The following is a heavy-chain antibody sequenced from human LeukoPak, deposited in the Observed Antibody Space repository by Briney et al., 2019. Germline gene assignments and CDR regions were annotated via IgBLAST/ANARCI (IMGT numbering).Heavy chain of an antibody. Sequence: SETLSLTHSLSGNSTDTGSYHLGWIRQPPGKGLEWFGSISHRGNTYYNPSLRSRVTISVDMSKNQLSLKLSSVTAADTAVYYCARLYESKRPPDYWGQGTLVTVSS. CDR3: ARLYESKRPPDY. J-gene: IGHJ4*02. CDR2: ISHRGNT. CDR1: GNSTDTGSYH. V-gene: IGHV4-39*01. D-gene: IGHD2-8*01.